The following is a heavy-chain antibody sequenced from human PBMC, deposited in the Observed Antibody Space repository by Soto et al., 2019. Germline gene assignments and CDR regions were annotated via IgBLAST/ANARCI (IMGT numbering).Heavy chain of an antibody. CDR1: GFTFSTSW. Sequence: EVQLVESGGGLVQPGGSLKISCSASGFTFSTSWMSWVRQAPGKGLEWVANIKQDESEEYYVDSVKGRFTVSRDNAKNSLYLQMNSLRVEDTAVYFCARGPRHSDAYWGLGTLVTVSS. V-gene: IGHV3-7*05. J-gene: IGHJ4*02. CDR2: IKQDESEE. D-gene: IGHD5-18*01. CDR3: ARGPRHSDAY.